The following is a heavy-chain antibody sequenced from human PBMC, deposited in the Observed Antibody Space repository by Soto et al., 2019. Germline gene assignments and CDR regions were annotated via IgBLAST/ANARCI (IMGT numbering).Heavy chain of an antibody. J-gene: IGHJ5*02. CDR3: AREGCSSTTCYIPYNWFDP. Sequence: QVQLVQSGAEVKKPGSSVKVSCKASGGTFSHYAINWERQAPGQGLEWMGGIIPIIASATYAQKFQGRVTITADESTTTAYMELSSLTSEDTAVYYCAREGCSSTTCYIPYNWFDPWGQGTLVTVSS. D-gene: IGHD2-2*02. CDR1: GGTFSHYA. CDR2: IIPIIASA. V-gene: IGHV1-69*01.